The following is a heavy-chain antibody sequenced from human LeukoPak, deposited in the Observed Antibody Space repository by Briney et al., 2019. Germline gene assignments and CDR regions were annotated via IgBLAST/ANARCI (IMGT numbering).Heavy chain of an antibody. CDR2: ISRSGSST. J-gene: IGHJ2*01. Sequence: PGGSLRLSCAASGFTFSAYAMSWVRQAPGKGLEWVSAISRSGSSTDYADSVKGRFTISRDNSKNTLYLQMNSLRPEDTAVYYCAKGGDIFTGYYLYWYFDLWGRGTLVTVSS. D-gene: IGHD3-9*01. V-gene: IGHV3-23*01. CDR1: GFTFSAYA. CDR3: AKGGDIFTGYYLYWYFDL.